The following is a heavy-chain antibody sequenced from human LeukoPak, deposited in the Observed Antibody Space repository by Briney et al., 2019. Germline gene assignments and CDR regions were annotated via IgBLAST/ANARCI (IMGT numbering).Heavy chain of an antibody. CDR1: GFTFSSYS. Sequence: GGSLRLSCAASGFTFSSYSMNWVRQAPGKGLEWVSYMSSSSSTIYYADSVKGRFTISRDNAKNSLYLQMNSLRAEDTAVYYCARDSLVWGLPPWYYYGMDVWGQGTTVTVSS. D-gene: IGHD3-16*01. J-gene: IGHJ6*02. CDR2: MSSSSSTI. CDR3: ARDSLVWGLPPWYYYGMDV. V-gene: IGHV3-48*01.